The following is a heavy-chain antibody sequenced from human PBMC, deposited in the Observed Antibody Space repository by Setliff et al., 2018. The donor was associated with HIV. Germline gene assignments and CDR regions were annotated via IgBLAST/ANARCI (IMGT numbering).Heavy chain of an antibody. D-gene: IGHD3-10*01. J-gene: IGHJ4*02. CDR3: ARGSPLVWFGEFLYPEIDY. V-gene: IGHV1-69*13. CDR1: GDTFSTFA. Sequence: SVKVSCKASGDTFSTFAIIWVRQAPGQGLEWMGGIIPKSNTPDYAQIFKGRLTITADESTSTAHMELVGLTSEDTAVYYCARGSPLVWFGEFLYPEIDYWGQGSLVTVSS. CDR2: IIPKSNTP.